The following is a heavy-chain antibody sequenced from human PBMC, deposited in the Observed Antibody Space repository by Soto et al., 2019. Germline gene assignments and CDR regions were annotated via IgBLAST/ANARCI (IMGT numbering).Heavy chain of an antibody. V-gene: IGHV4-34*01. CDR2: INHSGST. CDR3: ARGKRRITIFGVVIAPSLGANWFDP. D-gene: IGHD3-3*01. J-gene: IGHJ5*02. CDR1: GGSFSGYY. Sequence: SETLSLTCAVYGGSFSGYYWSWIRQPPGKELEWIGEINHSGSTNYNPSLKSRVTISVDTSKNQFSLKLSSVTAADTAVYYCARGKRRITIFGVVIAPSLGANWFDPWGQGTLVTVSS.